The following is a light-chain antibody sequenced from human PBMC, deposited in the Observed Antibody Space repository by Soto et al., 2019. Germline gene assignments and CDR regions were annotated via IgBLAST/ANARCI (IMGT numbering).Light chain of an antibody. CDR2: DAS. Sequence: DIQMTQSPSSLSASVGDRVTITCQASRDISIYLNWYQQKPGKPPKLLVYDASNLQTGVPSRFSGSGSGTHFSFTISNLQPEYIATYYCQQYDNLPPYTFGQGTKLEIK. V-gene: IGKV1-33*01. J-gene: IGKJ2*01. CDR1: RDISIY. CDR3: QQYDNLPPYT.